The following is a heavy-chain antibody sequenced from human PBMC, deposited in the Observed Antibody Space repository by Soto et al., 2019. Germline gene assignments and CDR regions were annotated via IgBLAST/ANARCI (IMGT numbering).Heavy chain of an antibody. CDR3: ARDVLVTAIRPGAFDI. CDR1: GASISSGGHY. Sequence: QVQLQESGPGLVKPSQTLSLICTVSGASISSGGHYWTWIRQHPGKGLEWIGNIYYSGSTYYSPSLKSRVTISIDPSNNQVSLKLRSVTAADTAVYYCARDVLVTAIRPGAFDIWGQGTMVTVSS. CDR2: IYYSGST. D-gene: IGHD2-21*02. J-gene: IGHJ3*02. V-gene: IGHV4-31*03.